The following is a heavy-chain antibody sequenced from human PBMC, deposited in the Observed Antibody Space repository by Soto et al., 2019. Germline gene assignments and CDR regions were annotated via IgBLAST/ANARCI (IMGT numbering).Heavy chain of an antibody. V-gene: IGHV3-30-3*01. CDR3: ARDRLTGRSYSSSSGFYYYYYYGMDV. CDR2: ISYDGSNK. CDR1: GFTFSSYA. J-gene: IGHJ6*02. D-gene: IGHD6-6*01. Sequence: PGGSLRLSCAASGFTFSSYAMHWVRQAPGKGLEWVAVISYDGSNKYYADSVKGRFTISRDSSKDTLYLQMNSLRAEDTAVYYCARDRLTGRSYSSSSGFYYYYYYGMDVWGQGTTVTVSS.